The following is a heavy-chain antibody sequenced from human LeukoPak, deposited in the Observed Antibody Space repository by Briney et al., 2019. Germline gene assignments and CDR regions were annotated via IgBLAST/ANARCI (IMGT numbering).Heavy chain of an antibody. D-gene: IGHD6-6*01. CDR2: FDPEDGET. V-gene: IGHV1-24*01. Sequence: GASVKVSCKVSGYTLTELSMHWVRQAPGKGLEWMGGFDPEDGETIYAQKFQGRVTMTEDTSTDTAYMELSSLRSEDTAVYYCAKGSSSSRPYYFDYWGQGTLVTVSS. CDR1: GYTLTELS. CDR3: AKGSSSSRPYYFDY. J-gene: IGHJ4*02.